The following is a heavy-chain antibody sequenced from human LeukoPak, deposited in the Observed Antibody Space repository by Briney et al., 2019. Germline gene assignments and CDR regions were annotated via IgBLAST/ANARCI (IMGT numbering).Heavy chain of an antibody. J-gene: IGHJ5*02. D-gene: IGHD3-9*01. Sequence: SETLSLTCTVSGGSISSYYWSWIQQPPGKGLGWIGYIYYSGSTNYNPSLKSRVTISVDTSKNQFSLKLSSVTAADTAVYYCARSPYYDILTGYEDNWFDPWGQGTLVTVSS. CDR2: IYYSGST. CDR3: ARSPYYDILTGYEDNWFDP. CDR1: GGSISSYY. V-gene: IGHV4-59*01.